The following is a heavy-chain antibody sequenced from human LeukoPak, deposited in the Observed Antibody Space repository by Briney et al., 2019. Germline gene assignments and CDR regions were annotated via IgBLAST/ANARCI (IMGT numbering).Heavy chain of an antibody. CDR2: LSSNGGST. CDR1: GFTFSNYA. D-gene: IGHD6-19*01. J-gene: IGHJ4*02. CDR3: ARSRGWFDY. V-gene: IGHV3-64*01. Sequence: QAGGSLRLSCAASGFTFSNYAMHWVRQAPGKGLEYVSALSSNGGSTYYAISVKGRFTISRDNSKNTLYLQMDSLRTEDMAVYYCARSRGWFDYWGQGTLVTVSS.